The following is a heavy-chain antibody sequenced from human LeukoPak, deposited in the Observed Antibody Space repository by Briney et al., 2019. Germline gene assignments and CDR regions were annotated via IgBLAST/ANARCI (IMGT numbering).Heavy chain of an antibody. V-gene: IGHV1-18*01. Sequence: ASVKVSCKASGYTFTSYGISWVRQAPGQGLEWMGWISAYNGNTNYAQKFQGRVTITADESTSTAYMELSSLRSEDTAVYYCARSLDYWGQGTLVTVSS. CDR1: GYTFTSYG. CDR2: ISAYNGNT. CDR3: ARSLDY. J-gene: IGHJ4*02.